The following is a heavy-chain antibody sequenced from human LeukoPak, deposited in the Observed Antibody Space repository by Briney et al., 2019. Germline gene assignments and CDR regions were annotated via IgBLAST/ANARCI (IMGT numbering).Heavy chain of an antibody. J-gene: IGHJ4*02. CDR2: ISSSGSTI. Sequence: GGSLRLSCAAPGFTFSDYYMSWIRQAPGKGLEWVSYISSSGSTIYYADSVKGRFTISRDNAKDSLFQHMTNLRAEDTAVYYCARGSLVHYYGSGSYRIRAGFDYWGQGTLVTVSS. CDR1: GFTFSDYY. V-gene: IGHV3-11*04. CDR3: ARGSLVHYYGSGSYRIRAGFDY. D-gene: IGHD3-10*01.